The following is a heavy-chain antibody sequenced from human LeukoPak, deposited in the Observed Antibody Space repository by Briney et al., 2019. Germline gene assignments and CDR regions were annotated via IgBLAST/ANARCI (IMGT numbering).Heavy chain of an antibody. J-gene: IGHJ4*02. CDR3: AREGILGAIDY. V-gene: IGHV4-34*01. CDR2: INHSGST. Sequence: ETLSLTCAVYGGSFSGYYWSWIRQPPGKGLEWIGEINHSGSTNYNPSLKSRVTMSVDTSNNQFSLKLNSVTAADTAVFFRAREGILGAIDYWGQGTLVTVSS. CDR1: GGSFSGYY. D-gene: IGHD1-26*01.